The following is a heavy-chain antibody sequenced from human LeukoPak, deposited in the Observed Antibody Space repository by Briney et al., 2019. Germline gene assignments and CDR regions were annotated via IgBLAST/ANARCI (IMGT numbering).Heavy chain of an antibody. D-gene: IGHD3-10*01. CDR2: IKQDGSEK. V-gene: IGHV3-7*01. CDR1: GFTFSSYW. CDR3: ARLGSYADFDY. J-gene: IGHJ4*02. Sequence: GGSLRLSCAASGFTFSSYWMSWVRQAPGKGLEWVANIKQDGSEKYYVDSVKGRFTISRDNAKNSLYLQMNSLRAEDTAMYYCARLGSYADFDYWGQGTLVTVSS.